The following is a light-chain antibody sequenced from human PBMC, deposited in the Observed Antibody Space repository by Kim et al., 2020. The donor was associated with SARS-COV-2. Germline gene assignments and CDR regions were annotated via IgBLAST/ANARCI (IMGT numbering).Light chain of an antibody. J-gene: IGLJ3*02. Sequence: SYELTQPPSVSVAPGETASITCGGDSIGSKSVHWYQQESGQAPVLVIYFDSNRPSGIPQRFSGSNSGTTATLTISRVEAGDEADYYCQVCDTSTDHWVFGGGTQLTVL. CDR2: FDS. CDR3: QVCDTSTDHWV. V-gene: IGLV3-21*04. CDR1: SIGSKS.